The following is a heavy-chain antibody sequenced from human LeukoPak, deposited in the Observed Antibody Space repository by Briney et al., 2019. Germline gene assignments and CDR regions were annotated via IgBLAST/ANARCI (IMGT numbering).Heavy chain of an antibody. V-gene: IGHV1-24*01. J-gene: IGHJ5*02. CDR2: FDPEDGET. Sequence: ASVKVSCKVSGYTLTELSMHWVRQAPGKGLEWMGGFDPEDGETIYAQKFQGRVTMTEDTSTDTAYMELSSLRSEDTAVYFCARDVIMGYEQGWFDPWGQGTLVTVSS. CDR3: ARDVIMGYEQGWFDP. CDR1: GYTLTELS. D-gene: IGHD2-8*01.